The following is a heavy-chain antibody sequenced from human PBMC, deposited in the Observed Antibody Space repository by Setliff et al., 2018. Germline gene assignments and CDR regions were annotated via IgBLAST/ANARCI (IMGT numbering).Heavy chain of an antibody. CDR3: ARSPPNRGVGQGHHMDV. CDR1: GYIFNTFG. D-gene: IGHD1-26*01. Sequence: GAPVKVSCKASGYIFNTFGISWVRRAPGQGLEWIGWISPYNGDTKYAQKLQDRVTMTIDTSTSTAYVEVRSLRSDDTALYYCARSPPNRGVGQGHHMDVWGKGTSVTVSS. V-gene: IGHV1-18*01. CDR2: ISPYNGDT. J-gene: IGHJ6*03.